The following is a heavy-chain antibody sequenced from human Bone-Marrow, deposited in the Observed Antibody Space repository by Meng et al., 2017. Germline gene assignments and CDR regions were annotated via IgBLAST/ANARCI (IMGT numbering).Heavy chain of an antibody. CDR2: IYYSGTT. CDR1: GGSVNSGSYA. Sequence: QVQLQESGPGLVRPSETLSPTCTVSGGSVNSGSYAWSWIRQPPGKGLEWIGNIYYSGTTNYNPSLKSRVTISIDASKNQFSLMLSSLTAADTAVYYCARGQYYWGQGTLVTVSS. V-gene: IGHV4-61*01. CDR3: ARGQYY. J-gene: IGHJ4*02.